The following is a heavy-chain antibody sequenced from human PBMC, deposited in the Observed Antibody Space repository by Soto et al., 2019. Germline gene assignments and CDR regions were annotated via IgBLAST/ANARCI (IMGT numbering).Heavy chain of an antibody. CDR3: ARRYGGNFDY. V-gene: IGHV4-39*07. D-gene: IGHD3-16*01. CDR1: GGSISSRSYS. J-gene: IGHJ4*02. CDR2: IYYSGSS. Sequence: SETLSLTCSVSGGSISSRSYSWGWIRQPPGKGLEWIVTIYYSGSSNYDPSLKSRVTISGDTSKNQFSLKLSSVTAADTAVYYCARRYGGNFDYWGQGTLVTVSS.